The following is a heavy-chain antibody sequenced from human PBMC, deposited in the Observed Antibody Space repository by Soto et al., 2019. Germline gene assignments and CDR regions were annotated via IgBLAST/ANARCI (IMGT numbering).Heavy chain of an antibody. CDR2: ISSSGSTI. Sequence: PGWSLRLSCAASVFTFISYEMNWVRQAPGKGLEWVSYISSSGSTIYYADSVKGRFTISRDNAKNSLYLQTNSLRAEDTAVYYCARVEMEMTTIGNYWGQGTLVTVSS. J-gene: IGHJ4*02. CDR1: VFTFISYE. CDR3: ARVEMEMTTIGNY. D-gene: IGHD4-4*01. V-gene: IGHV3-48*03.